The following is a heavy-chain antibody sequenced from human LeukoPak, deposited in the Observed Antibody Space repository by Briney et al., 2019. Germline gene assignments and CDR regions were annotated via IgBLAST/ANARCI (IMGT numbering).Heavy chain of an antibody. D-gene: IGHD2-15*01. Sequence: PGGSLRLSCAASGFTFSSYWMSWVRQAPGKGLEWVANLKQDGSEKYYVDSVKGRFTISRDNAKNSLYLQMNSLRADDAAVYYCARAPVTSCRGAFCYPFDIWGQGTLVTVSS. J-gene: IGHJ4*02. CDR2: LKQDGSEK. V-gene: IGHV3-7*03. CDR3: ARAPVTSCRGAFCYPFDI. CDR1: GFTFSSYW.